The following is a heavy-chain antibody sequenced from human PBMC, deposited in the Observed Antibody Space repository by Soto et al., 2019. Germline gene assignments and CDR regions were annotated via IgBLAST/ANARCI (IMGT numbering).Heavy chain of an antibody. CDR3: ARDLRCGTTFDY. CDR1: GGSITRGGYY. Sequence: QVQLQESGPGLVKPSQTLSLTCTVSGGSITRGGYYWSWIRQHPGEGLEWIGYISYNGRTYYNPSLQSRVTGSIDASENQFSLRLNSGTAADTAVFFCARDLRCGTTFDYWGQGTLVTVSS. V-gene: IGHV4-31*03. CDR2: ISYNGRT. J-gene: IGHJ4*02. D-gene: IGHD1-1*01.